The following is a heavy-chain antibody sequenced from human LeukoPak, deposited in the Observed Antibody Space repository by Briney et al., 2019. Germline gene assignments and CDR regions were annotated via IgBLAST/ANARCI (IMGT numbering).Heavy chain of an antibody. D-gene: IGHD3-22*01. V-gene: IGHV3-30*18. J-gene: IGHJ4*02. Sequence: PGGSLRLSCAASGFAFSTYGMHWVRQAPGKGLEWVAVVSYDGSNKYYADSVKGRFTISRDNSKNTLYPQMNSLRPEDTAVYYCAKPHFYDSSGYYFDFGWGQGTLVTVSS. CDR2: VSYDGSNK. CDR1: GFAFSTYG. CDR3: AKPHFYDSSGYYFDFG.